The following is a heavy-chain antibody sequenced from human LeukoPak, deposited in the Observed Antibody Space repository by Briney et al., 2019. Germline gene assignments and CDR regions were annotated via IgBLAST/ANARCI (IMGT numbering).Heavy chain of an antibody. D-gene: IGHD3-10*01. CDR3: AKALRGVMAFDY. CDR2: ISGSGGST. V-gene: IGHV3-23*01. J-gene: IGHJ4*02. CDR1: GFTFSSYA. Sequence: PGGSLRLSCTASGFTFSSYAMSWVRQAPGKGLEWVSAISGSGGSTYYADSVKGRFTISRDNSKNTLYLQMNSLRAEDMAVYYCAKALRGVMAFDYWGQGTLVTVSS.